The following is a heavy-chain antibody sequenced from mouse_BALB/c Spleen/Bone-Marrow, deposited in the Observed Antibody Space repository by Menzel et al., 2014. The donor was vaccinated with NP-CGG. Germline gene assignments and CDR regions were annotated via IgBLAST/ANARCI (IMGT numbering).Heavy chain of an antibody. CDR3: GRGGLRREGYAMDY. V-gene: IGHV1-37*01. CDR2: INPYNGDT. J-gene: IGHJ4*01. D-gene: IGHD2-2*01. Sequence: EVKLMESGPELVKPGASVKVSCKASGYSFTGYFMNWVKQSHGKSLEWIGRINPYNGDTFYNQKFKGKATLTVDKSSSTAHMELLSLTSEDSAVYYCGRGGLRREGYAMDYWGQGTSVTVSS. CDR1: GYSFTGYF.